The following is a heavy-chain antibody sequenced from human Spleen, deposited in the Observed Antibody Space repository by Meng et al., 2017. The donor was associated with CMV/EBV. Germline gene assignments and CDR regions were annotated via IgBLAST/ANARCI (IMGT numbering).Heavy chain of an antibody. CDR2: ISGSGGST. V-gene: IGHV3-23*01. D-gene: IGHD5-18*01. J-gene: IGHJ6*02. Sequence: GGSLRLSCAASGFTFSSYAMSWVRQAPGKGLEWVSAISGSGGSTYYADSVKGRFTISRDNSKNTLYLQMNSLRAEDTAVYYCARDQEGTRIPSPIHYGLDVWGQGTTVTVSS. CDR1: GFTFSSYA. CDR3: ARDQEGTRIPSPIHYGLDV.